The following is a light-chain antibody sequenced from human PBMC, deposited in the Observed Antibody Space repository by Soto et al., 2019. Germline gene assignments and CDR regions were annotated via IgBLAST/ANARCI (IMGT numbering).Light chain of an antibody. J-gene: IGKJ2*01. CDR1: QILNNR. V-gene: IGKV1-39*01. CDR2: GAF. CDR3: QQSYITLYS. Sequence: DIQMTQSPSTLSASVGDRVTITCRASQILNNRLSWYQQKPGKAPNLLISGAFNLQSGVPSRFCGGGSGTDFTLTISSLQPEDFATYYRQQSYITLYSFGQGTRLEIK.